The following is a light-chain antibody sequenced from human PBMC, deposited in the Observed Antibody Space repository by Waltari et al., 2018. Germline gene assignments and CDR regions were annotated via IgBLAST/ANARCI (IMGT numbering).Light chain of an antibody. J-gene: IGKJ4*01. V-gene: IGKV1-8*01. CDR3: QQYYSYPT. CDR1: QGISSY. Sequence: AIRITQSPSSLSASTGDRATITCRASQGISSYLAWYQQKPGKAPKLLIYAASTLQSGVPSRFSGSGSGTDFTLTISCLQSEDFATYYCQQYYSYPTFGGGTKVEIK. CDR2: AAS.